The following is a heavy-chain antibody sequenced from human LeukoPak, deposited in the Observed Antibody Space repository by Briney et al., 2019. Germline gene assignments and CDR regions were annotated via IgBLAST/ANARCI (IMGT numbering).Heavy chain of an antibody. D-gene: IGHD3-3*01. CDR1: GGSFSGYY. V-gene: IGHV4-34*01. CDR2: INHSGST. J-gene: IGHJ4*02. Sequence: SETLSLTCAVYGGSFSGYYWSWIRQPPGKGLEWIGEINHSGSTNYNPSLKSRVTISVDPSKNQFSLNLHSVTAADTAVYYCAKDQALRPPSGYWGQGTLVTVSS. CDR3: AKDQALRPPSGY.